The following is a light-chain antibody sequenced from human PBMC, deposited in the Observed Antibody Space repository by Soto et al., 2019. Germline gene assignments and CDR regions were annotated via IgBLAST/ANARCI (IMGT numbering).Light chain of an antibody. CDR3: QQYGSSQGYT. CDR2: GAS. Sequence: EMVLTQSPGTPSLSPGERATLSCRASQSVSSSYLAWYQQKPGQAPRLLIYGASSRATGIPDRFSGSGSGTDFTLTISILEPEDFAVYYCQQYGSSQGYTFGQGTKLEIK. V-gene: IGKV3-20*01. J-gene: IGKJ2*01. CDR1: QSVSSSY.